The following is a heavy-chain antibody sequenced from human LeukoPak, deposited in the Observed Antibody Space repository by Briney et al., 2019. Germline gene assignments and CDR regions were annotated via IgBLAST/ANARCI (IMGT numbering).Heavy chain of an antibody. Sequence: GGSLRLSCAASGFIFSRYTMSWVRQAPGKGLEWVSGISGSGTYTYDADPVKGRFTISRDNSKNTLYLQMNSLRAEDTAVYYCAKGPYYYDSSYWGQGTLVTVSS. V-gene: IGHV3-23*01. J-gene: IGHJ4*02. D-gene: IGHD3-22*01. CDR3: AKGPYYYDSSY. CDR1: GFIFSRYT. CDR2: ISGSGTYT.